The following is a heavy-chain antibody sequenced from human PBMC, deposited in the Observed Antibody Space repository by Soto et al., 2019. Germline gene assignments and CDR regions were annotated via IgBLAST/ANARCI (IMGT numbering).Heavy chain of an antibody. J-gene: IGHJ4*02. D-gene: IGHD6-19*01. V-gene: IGHV3-21*01. CDR2: ISSSSTYI. CDR1: GFAFNNYI. Sequence: LGGSLRLSCAASGFAFNNYIMNWVRQAPGKGLEWVSSISSSSTYIYYADSVKGRFTISRDNAKNSLYLQMNSLRVEDTALYYCATAIAVAGPFDNWGQGALVTVSS. CDR3: ATAIAVAGPFDN.